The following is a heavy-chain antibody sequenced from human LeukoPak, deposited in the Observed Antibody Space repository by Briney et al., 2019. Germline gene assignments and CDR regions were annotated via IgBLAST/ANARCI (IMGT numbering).Heavy chain of an antibody. J-gene: IGHJ4*02. CDR2: IFYTGST. V-gene: IGHV4-39*01. CDR1: GESVSSRNYY. Sequence: SETLSLTCSVSGESVSSRNYYWAWIRQPPGRELEWIANIFYTGSTYYNPSLKSRVTIFVDTSKNQFSLNLTSVTAADTAVYYCARSVAGNFDYWGQGTLVTVSS. D-gene: IGHD6-19*01. CDR3: ARSVAGNFDY.